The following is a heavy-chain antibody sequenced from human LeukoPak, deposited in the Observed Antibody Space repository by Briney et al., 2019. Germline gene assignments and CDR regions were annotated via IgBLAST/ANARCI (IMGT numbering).Heavy chain of an antibody. CDR1: GFTFSSYA. CDR2: ISSSSSYI. V-gene: IGHV3-21*01. J-gene: IGHJ4*02. D-gene: IGHD3-22*01. CDR3: ARDLSLPRYYYDSSGYYRLDY. Sequence: GGSLRLSCAASGFTFSSYAMSWVRQAPGKGLEWVSSISSSSSYIYYADSVKGRFTISRDNAKNSLYLQMNSLRAEDTAVYYCARDLSLPRYYYDSSGYYRLDYWGQGTLVTVSS.